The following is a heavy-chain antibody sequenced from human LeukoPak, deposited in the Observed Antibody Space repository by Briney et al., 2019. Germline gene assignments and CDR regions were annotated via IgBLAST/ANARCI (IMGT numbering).Heavy chain of an antibody. CDR3: ARSLGGAYDY. CDR2: INIDGSNT. J-gene: IGHJ4*02. V-gene: IGHV3-74*01. CDR1: GFPFSSYW. D-gene: IGHD1-26*01. Sequence: GGSLRLSCAASGFPFSSYWMHWVRHAPGKGLVWVSRINIDGSNTNYADSVKGRFTISRDNAKNTLYLQMDSLRAEDTAVYYCARSLGGAYDYWGQGTLVTVSS.